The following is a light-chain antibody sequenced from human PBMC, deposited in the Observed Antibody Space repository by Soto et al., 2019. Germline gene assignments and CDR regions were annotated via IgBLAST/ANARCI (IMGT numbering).Light chain of an antibody. CDR2: GAS. Sequence: EIVMTQSPATLSVSPGERATLSCRASQSVSSTLAWYQQKPGQAPRLLIYGASTRATGIPARFSGSGSGTEFTLTISSLQSEDSAVYYCQQYVHWPPGAFGQGTTVEIK. J-gene: IGKJ1*01. CDR1: QSVSST. V-gene: IGKV3-15*01. CDR3: QQYVHWPPGA.